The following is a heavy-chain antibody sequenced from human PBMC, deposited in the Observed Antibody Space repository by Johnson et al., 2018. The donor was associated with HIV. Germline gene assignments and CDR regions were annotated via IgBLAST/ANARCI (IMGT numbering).Heavy chain of an antibody. CDR1: GFIFSGFG. V-gene: IGHV3-30*03. CDR3: ARGWGGQQPI. CDR2: ISYDGGNK. J-gene: IGHJ3*02. D-gene: IGHD3-16*01. Sequence: QVQLVESGGGVVQPGKSLRLSCAASGFIFSGFGLHWVRQAPGKGLEWVASISYDGGNKYYADSVRGRITISRDNAKNALYLQMNSLRVEDTAIYYCARGWGGQQPIWGQGTMVTVSS.